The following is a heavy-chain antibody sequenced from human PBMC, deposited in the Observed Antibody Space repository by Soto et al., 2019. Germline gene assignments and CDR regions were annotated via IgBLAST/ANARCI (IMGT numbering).Heavy chain of an antibody. V-gene: IGHV1-18*01. CDR3: ARAYFYGSGTYYDNWFDP. CDR1: GYTFNTYG. D-gene: IGHD3-10*01. CDR2: ISIYNGNT. Sequence: ASVKVSCEASGYTFNTYGISWVRQAPGQGPEWMGWISIYNGNTYYAQKFQGRVTMTADKSTSTAYMERRSLRSDDSAVYYCARAYFYGSGTYYDNWFDPWGQGTLVTVSS. J-gene: IGHJ5*02.